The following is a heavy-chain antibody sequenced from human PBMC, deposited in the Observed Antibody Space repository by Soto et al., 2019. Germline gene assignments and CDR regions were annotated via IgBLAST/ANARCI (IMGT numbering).Heavy chain of an antibody. J-gene: IGHJ4*02. Sequence: QPGGSLRLSCAASGFTFSSYGMHWVRQAPGKGLEWVAVISYDGSNKYYADSVKGRFTISRDNSKNTLYLQMNSLRAEDTAVYYCAKDYRGSGGYYFDYWGQGTLVTVSS. D-gene: IGHD3-16*01. V-gene: IGHV3-30*18. CDR1: GFTFSSYG. CDR3: AKDYRGSGGYYFDY. CDR2: ISYDGSNK.